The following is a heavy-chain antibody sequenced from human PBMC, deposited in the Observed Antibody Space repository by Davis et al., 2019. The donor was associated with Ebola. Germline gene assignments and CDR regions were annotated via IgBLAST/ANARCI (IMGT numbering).Heavy chain of an antibody. Sequence: GESLKISCAASGFTFNIFDMHWVRQAPGKGLEWVPAISGSGGSTYYADSVKGRFTISRDNSKNTLYLQMNSLRAEDTAVYYCAKDANRYYDSSGPLGPWGQGTLVTVSS. D-gene: IGHD3-22*01. J-gene: IGHJ5*02. CDR2: ISGSGGST. V-gene: IGHV3-23*01. CDR3: AKDANRYYDSSGPLGP. CDR1: GFTFNIFD.